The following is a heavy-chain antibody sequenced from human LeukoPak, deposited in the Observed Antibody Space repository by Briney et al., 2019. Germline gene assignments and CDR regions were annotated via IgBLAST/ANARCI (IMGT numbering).Heavy chain of an antibody. D-gene: IGHD6-6*01. CDR1: GYTFTSYS. CDR2: ISAYNGNT. Sequence: ASVKVSCKASGYTFTSYSISWLRQAPGQGLEWMGWISAYNGNTNYAQKLQGRVTMTTDTSTSTAYMELRSLRSDDTAVYYCARGIGSSGPVCWFDPWGQGTLVTVSS. CDR3: ARGIGSSGPVCWFDP. J-gene: IGHJ5*02. V-gene: IGHV1-18*01.